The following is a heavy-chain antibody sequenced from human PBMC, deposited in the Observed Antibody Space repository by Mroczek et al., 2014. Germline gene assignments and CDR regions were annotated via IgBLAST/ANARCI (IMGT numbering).Heavy chain of an antibody. D-gene: IGHD6-13*01. Sequence: QVQLQESGAGLLKPSETLSLTCAVYGGSFSGYYWSWIRQPPGKGLEWIGEINHSGSTNYNPSLKSRVTISVDTSKNQFSLKLSSVTAADTAVYYCARVDRAAAGIDYWGQGTLVTVSS. CDR2: INHSGST. CDR1: GGSFSGYY. CDR3: ARVDRAAAGIDY. V-gene: IGHV4-34*01. J-gene: IGHJ4*02.